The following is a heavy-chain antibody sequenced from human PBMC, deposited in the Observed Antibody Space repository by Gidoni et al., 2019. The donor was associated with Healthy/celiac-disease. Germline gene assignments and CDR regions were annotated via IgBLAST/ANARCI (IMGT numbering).Heavy chain of an antibody. CDR2: IYTSGST. CDR1: GGSISSGSYY. Sequence: QVQLQESGPGLVKPSQTLSLTCTVSGGSISSGSYYWSWIRQPAGKGLEWIGRIYTSGSTNYNPSLKSRVTISVDTSKNQFSLKLSSVTAADTAVYYCARVGPRSGYAFDYWGQGTLVTVSS. V-gene: IGHV4-61*02. CDR3: ARVGPRSGYAFDY. J-gene: IGHJ4*02. D-gene: IGHD3-22*01.